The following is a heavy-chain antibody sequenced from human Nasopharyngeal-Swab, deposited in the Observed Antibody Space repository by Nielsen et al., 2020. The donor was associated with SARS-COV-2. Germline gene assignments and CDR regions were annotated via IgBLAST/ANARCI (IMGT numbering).Heavy chain of an antibody. CDR3: ARVGPRKWGDYYGMDV. J-gene: IGHJ6*02. CDR1: GYTFTSYG. Sequence: ASVKVSCKASGYTFTSYGISWVRQAPGQGLEWMGWISAYNGNTNYAQKLQGRVTMTTDTSTSKAYMELRSLRSDDTAVYYCARVGPRKWGDYYGMDVWGQGTTVTVSS. V-gene: IGHV1-18*01. CDR2: ISAYNGNT. D-gene: IGHD3-16*01.